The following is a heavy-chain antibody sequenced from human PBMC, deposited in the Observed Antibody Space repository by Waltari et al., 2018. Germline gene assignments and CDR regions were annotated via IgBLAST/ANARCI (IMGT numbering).Heavy chain of an antibody. Sequence: QVQLQQWGAGLLKPSETLSLPCAVYGGSFSGYYWSWIRQPPGKGLEWIGEINHSGRTNYTPSLKSRVTISVDTSKNQFSLKLSSVTAADTAVYYCARRRPYDYVWGSYRYWGYFDYWGQGTLVTVSS. V-gene: IGHV4-34*01. CDR2: INHSGRT. J-gene: IGHJ4*02. CDR3: ARRRPYDYVWGSYRYWGYFDY. D-gene: IGHD3-16*02. CDR1: GGSFSGYY.